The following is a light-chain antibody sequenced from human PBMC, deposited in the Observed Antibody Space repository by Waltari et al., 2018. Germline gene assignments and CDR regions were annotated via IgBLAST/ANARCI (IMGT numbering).Light chain of an antibody. CDR2: GAT. Sequence: CSASQSGGSGYVAWYQQKVGQAPRLLSYGATSRATGVPDRFSGTESGTDFTLSISRLEPEDSAVYFCQQYGRAPLTFGPGTKVEIK. J-gene: IGKJ3*01. CDR3: QQYGRAPLT. CDR1: QSGGSGY. V-gene: IGKV3-20*01.